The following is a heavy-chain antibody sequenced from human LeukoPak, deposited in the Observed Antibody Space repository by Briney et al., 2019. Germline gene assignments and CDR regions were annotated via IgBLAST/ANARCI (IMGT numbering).Heavy chain of an antibody. CDR3: AKGFYYYDSSGYYQPADY. CDR2: ISGSGGST. J-gene: IGHJ4*02. V-gene: IGHV3-23*01. Sequence: GVSLRLSCAASGFTFSSYAMSWVRQAPGKGMEWVSAISGSGGSTYYADSVKGRFTISRDNSKNTLYLQTNSLRAEDTAVYYCAKGFYYYDSSGYYQPADYWGQGTLVTVSS. CDR1: GFTFSSYA. D-gene: IGHD3-22*01.